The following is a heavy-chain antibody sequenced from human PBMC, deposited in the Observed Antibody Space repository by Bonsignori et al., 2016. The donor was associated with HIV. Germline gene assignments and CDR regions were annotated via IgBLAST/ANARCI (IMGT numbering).Heavy chain of an antibody. V-gene: IGHV4-34*01. CDR2: INHSGST. D-gene: IGHD3-3*01. Sequence: VRQMPGKGLEWIGEINHSGSTNYNPSLKSRVTISVDTSKNQFSLKLSSVTAADTAVYYCARGGGFTIFSSPGGQGTPGHRLL. CDR3: ARGGGFTIFSSP. J-gene: IGHJ4*02.